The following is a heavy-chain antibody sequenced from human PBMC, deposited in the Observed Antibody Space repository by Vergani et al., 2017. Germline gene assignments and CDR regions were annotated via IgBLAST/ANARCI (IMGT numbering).Heavy chain of an antibody. CDR3: AKGDCSSTSCPRGYYYYGMDV. Sequence: VQLVESGGGVVQPGRSLRLSCAASGFTFSSYGMHWVRQAPGKGLEWVAVISYDGSNKYYADSVKGRFTISRDNSKNTLYLQMNSLRAEDTAVYYCAKGDCSSTSCPRGYYYYGMDVWGQGTTVTVSS. J-gene: IGHJ6*02. D-gene: IGHD2-2*01. CDR1: GFTFSSYG. CDR2: ISYDGSNK. V-gene: IGHV3-30*18.